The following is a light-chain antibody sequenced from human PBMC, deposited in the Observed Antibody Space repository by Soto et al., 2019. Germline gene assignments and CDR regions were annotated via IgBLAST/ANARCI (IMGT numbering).Light chain of an antibody. CDR2: AAS. Sequence: DIQVTQSPSTLSASVGDRVTITCRASQSISSYLNWYQQKPGKAPKXLIYAASSLQSGVPSRFSGSGSGTDLTITITSLQPEDSETYYCQQSYSTPRTFGQGTKVDIK. J-gene: IGKJ1*01. CDR1: QSISSY. V-gene: IGKV1-39*01. CDR3: QQSYSTPRT.